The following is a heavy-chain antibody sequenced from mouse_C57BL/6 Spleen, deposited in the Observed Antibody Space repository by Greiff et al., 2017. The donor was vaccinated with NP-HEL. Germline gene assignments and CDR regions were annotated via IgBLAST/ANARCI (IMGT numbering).Heavy chain of an antibody. V-gene: IGHV1-4*01. CDR1: GYTFTSYT. CDR3: ARGDDGYIFAY. Sequence: VKLQESGAELARPGASVKMSCKASGYTFTSYTMHWVKQRPGQGLEWIGYINPSSGYTKYNQKFKDKATLTADKSSSTAYMQLSSLTSEDSAVYYCARGDDGYIFAYWGQGTLVTVSA. J-gene: IGHJ3*01. D-gene: IGHD2-3*01. CDR2: INPSSGYT.